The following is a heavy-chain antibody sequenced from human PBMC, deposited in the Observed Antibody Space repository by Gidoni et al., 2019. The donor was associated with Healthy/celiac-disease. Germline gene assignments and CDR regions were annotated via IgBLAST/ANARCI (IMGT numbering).Heavy chain of an antibody. Sequence: QVQLVESGGGVVQPGRSLRLSCAASGFTFSSYGMHWVRQAPGKGLEWVAVISYDGSNKYYADSVKGRFTISRDNSKNTLYLQMNSLRVEDTAVYYCAKVATIFGVVTSYYFDYWGQGTLVTVSS. V-gene: IGHV3-30*18. J-gene: IGHJ4*02. CDR1: GFTFSSYG. CDR3: AKVATIFGVVTSYYFDY. D-gene: IGHD3-3*01. CDR2: ISYDGSNK.